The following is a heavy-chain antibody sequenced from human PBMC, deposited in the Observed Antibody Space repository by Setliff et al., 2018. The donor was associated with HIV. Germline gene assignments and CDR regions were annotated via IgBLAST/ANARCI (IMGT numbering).Heavy chain of an antibody. CDR1: GDSISSSNYF. D-gene: IGHD6-19*01. J-gene: IGHJ4*02. CDR3: EGYTSGWYAPY. CDR2: FHPSGST. Sequence: SETLSLTCDVSGDSISSSNYFWGWIRQPPGKGLEWIGSFHPSGSTSYNPSLRSRVTLSVDTSKNQFSLKLTSVTVADTDVYYWEGYTSGWYAPYWGQGTLVTVSS. V-gene: IGHV4-39*07.